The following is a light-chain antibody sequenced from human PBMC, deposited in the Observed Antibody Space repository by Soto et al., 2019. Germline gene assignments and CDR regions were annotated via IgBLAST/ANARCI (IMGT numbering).Light chain of an antibody. CDR2: DAS. Sequence: EIVLTQSPVTLSLSPGERATLSCRASQSVGSYLAWYQHKPGQAPRLLISDASNRATGIPARFSGSGSGTDFTLTIRRLEPEDFAVYYCQQYGSSYPWTFGQGTKVDIK. J-gene: IGKJ1*01. V-gene: IGKV3-20*01. CDR1: QSVGSY. CDR3: QQYGSSYPWT.